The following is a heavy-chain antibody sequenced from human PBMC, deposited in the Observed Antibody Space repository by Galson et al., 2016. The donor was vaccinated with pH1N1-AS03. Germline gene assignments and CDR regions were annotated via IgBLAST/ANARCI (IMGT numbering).Heavy chain of an antibody. CDR2: INEDGRTT. J-gene: IGHJ4*02. CDR1: GFTFTSSW. D-gene: IGHD1-26*01. CDR3: VREQGGSDDY. Sequence: SLRLSCAASGFTFTSSWMHWVRQAPGKGLVWVSHINEDGRTTRYADSVKGRVTISRDNAKNTLYLQMNRLRAEDTAVYFCVREQGGSDDYWGQGTLVSVSS. V-gene: IGHV3-74*01.